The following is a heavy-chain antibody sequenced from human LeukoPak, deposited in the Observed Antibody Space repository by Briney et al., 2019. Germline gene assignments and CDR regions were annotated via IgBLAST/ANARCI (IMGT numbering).Heavy chain of an antibody. CDR3: AKDRQGDYGDFDSPDY. D-gene: IGHD4-17*01. Sequence: GRSLRLSCAASGFTFSNYVMHWVRQAPGKGLEWVAVMSYDGGNKYYADSVEGRFSISRDNSKNTLYLQMNSLRTEDTAVYYCAKDRQGDYGDFDSPDYWGQGTLVTVSS. J-gene: IGHJ4*02. CDR1: GFTFSNYV. V-gene: IGHV3-30*18. CDR2: MSYDGGNK.